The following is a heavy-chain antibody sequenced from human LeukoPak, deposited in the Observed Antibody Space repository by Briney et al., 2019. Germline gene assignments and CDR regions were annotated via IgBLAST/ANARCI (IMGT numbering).Heavy chain of an antibody. CDR1: GYSISSGYY. J-gene: IGHJ4*02. CDR3: ARARSPANFDY. CDR2: IYHSGST. Sequence: SETLSLTCAVSGYSISSGYYWGWIRQPPGKGLEWIGSIYHSGSTYYNPSLKSRVTISVDTSKNQFSLKLGSVTAADTAVYYCARARSPANFDYWGQGTLVTVSS. V-gene: IGHV4-38-2*01.